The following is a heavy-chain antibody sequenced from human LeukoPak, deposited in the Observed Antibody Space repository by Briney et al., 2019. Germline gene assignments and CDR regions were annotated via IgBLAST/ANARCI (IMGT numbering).Heavy chain of an antibody. Sequence: PSETLSLTCTVSGGSISSSSYYWGWIRQPPGKGLEWIGSIYYSGSTYYNPSLKSRVTISVDTSKNQFSLKLSSVTAADTAVYYCASLFWGVEMATITQNDYWGQGTLVTVSS. J-gene: IGHJ4*02. CDR3: ASLFWGVEMATITQNDY. CDR2: IYYSGST. CDR1: GGSISSSSYY. V-gene: IGHV4-39*07. D-gene: IGHD5-24*01.